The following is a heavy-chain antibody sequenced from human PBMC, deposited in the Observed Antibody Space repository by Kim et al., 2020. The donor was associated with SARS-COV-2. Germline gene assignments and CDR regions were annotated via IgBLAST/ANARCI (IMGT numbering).Heavy chain of an antibody. J-gene: IGHJ6*02. Sequence: GGSLRLSCAASGFTFSSYGMHWVRQAPGKGLEWVAVIWYDGSKKYYGDSVKGRFTISRDNSKKTVYLQMNSLRAEDTAVYYCAKDSSYYYGSGSYYKVWDGMDVWGQGTTVTVSS. CDR3: AKDSSYYYGSGSYYKVWDGMDV. CDR1: GFTFSSYG. CDR2: IWYDGSKK. D-gene: IGHD3-10*01. V-gene: IGHV3-33*06.